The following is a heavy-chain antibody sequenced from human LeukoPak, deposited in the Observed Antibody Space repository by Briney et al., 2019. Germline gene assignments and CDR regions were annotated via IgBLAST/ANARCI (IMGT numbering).Heavy chain of an antibody. D-gene: IGHD6-19*01. J-gene: IGHJ4*02. CDR2: INTDGTVT. V-gene: IGHV3-74*01. CDR1: GFTFSKYW. Sequence: PGGSLRLSCAASGFTFSKYWMLWVRQAPGKGLESASRINTDGTVTTYADSVKGRFTVSRDHADNTMFLQMNSVRDEDTAVYYCATKQWLAPPPDSWGQGTPVTVSS. CDR3: ATKQWLAPPPDS.